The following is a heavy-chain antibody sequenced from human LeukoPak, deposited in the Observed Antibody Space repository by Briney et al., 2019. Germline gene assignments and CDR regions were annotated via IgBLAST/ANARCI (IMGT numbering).Heavy chain of an antibody. D-gene: IGHD5-18*01. J-gene: IGHJ6*02. CDR2: IYYSGST. CDR3: ARQRQLWLQYYGMDV. Sequence: PSETLSLTCTVSGGSISSSSYYWGWIRLPPGKGLEWIGSIYYSGSTYYNPSLKSRVTISVDTSKNQFSLKLSSVTAADTAVYYCARQRQLWLQYYGMDVWGQGTTVTVSS. CDR1: GGSISSSSYY. V-gene: IGHV4-39*01.